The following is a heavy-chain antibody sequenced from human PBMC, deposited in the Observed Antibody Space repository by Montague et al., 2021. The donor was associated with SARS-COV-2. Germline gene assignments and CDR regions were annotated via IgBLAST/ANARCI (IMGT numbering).Heavy chain of an antibody. J-gene: IGHJ4*02. CDR2: IYWDDDK. V-gene: IGHV2-5*02. CDR1: GFSPSTGGVG. CDR3: AQFPRGATFDY. D-gene: IGHD5-24*01. Sequence: PALVKPTQTLTLTCTFSGFSPSTGGVGVGWIRQPPGKALEWLALIYWDDDKRYSPSLKSRLTITKDTSKNQVVLTMTNMDPVDTATYYCAQFPRGATFDYWGQGTLVIVSS.